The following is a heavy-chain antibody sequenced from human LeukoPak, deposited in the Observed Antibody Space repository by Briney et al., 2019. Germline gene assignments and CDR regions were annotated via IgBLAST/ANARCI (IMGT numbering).Heavy chain of an antibody. Sequence: GGSLRLSCAASGFTFSSYAMHWVRQAPGKGLEGVAVISYDGSNKYYADSVKGRFTISRDNSKNTLYLQMNSLRAEDTAVYYCARAGDVVVVAATDEWFDPWGQGTLVTVSS. CDR3: ARAGDVVVVAATDEWFDP. V-gene: IGHV3-30*04. J-gene: IGHJ5*02. CDR2: ISYDGSNK. CDR1: GFTFSSYA. D-gene: IGHD2-15*01.